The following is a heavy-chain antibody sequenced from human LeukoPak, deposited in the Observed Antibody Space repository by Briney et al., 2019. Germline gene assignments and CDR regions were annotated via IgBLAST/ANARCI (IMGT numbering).Heavy chain of an antibody. CDR2: INPSGGST. CDR3: ARFGVDSLGPDAFDI. V-gene: IGHV1-46*01. J-gene: IGHJ3*02. CDR1: GYTFTSYY. Sequence: GASVKVSCKASGYTFTSYYMHWVRQAPGQGLEWMGIINPSGGSTSYAQKFQGRVTMTRDMSTSTVYMELSSLRSEDTAVYYCARFGVDSLGPDAFDIWGQGTMVTVSS. D-gene: IGHD2-8*01.